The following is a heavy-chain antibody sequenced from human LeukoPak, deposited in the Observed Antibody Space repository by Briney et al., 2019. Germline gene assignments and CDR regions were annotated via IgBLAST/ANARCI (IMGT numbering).Heavy chain of an antibody. CDR2: IYYSGST. J-gene: IGHJ4*02. D-gene: IGHD1-26*01. Sequence: SETLSLTCTVSGGSISSSSYYWGWIRQPPGKGLEWIGSIYYSGSTYYNPSLKSRVTISVDTSKNQFSLKLSSVTAADTAVYYCARDLVGATTSPFDYWGQGTLVTVSS. CDR3: ARDLVGATTSPFDY. V-gene: IGHV4-39*02. CDR1: GGSISSSSYY.